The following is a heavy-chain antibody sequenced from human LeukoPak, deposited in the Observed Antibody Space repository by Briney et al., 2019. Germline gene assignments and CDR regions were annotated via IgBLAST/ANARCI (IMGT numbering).Heavy chain of an antibody. CDR1: GSTFSSYA. Sequence: PGGSLRLSCAASGSTFSSYAMSWVRQAPGKGLEWVSAISGSGGSTYYADSVKGRFTISRDNSKNTLFLQMNRLRDEDTAVYYCAKDPVYSSSWPTFDYWGQGTLVTVSS. CDR3: AKDPVYSSSWPTFDY. CDR2: ISGSGGST. V-gene: IGHV3-23*01. J-gene: IGHJ4*02. D-gene: IGHD6-13*01.